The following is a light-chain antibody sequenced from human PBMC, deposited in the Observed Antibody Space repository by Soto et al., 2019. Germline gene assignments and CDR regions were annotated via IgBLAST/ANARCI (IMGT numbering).Light chain of an antibody. J-gene: IGKJ4*01. CDR3: QQSFTNPLT. CDR1: QSITIY. Sequence: DIQMTQSPSSLSPSVGDRVTITCRASQSITIYLNWYQQKPGNAPKLLISAASSLQSGVPSRFSGSGSGTDFTLTISSLQPEDFATYYCQQSFTNPLTLVGGTKVEIK. CDR2: AAS. V-gene: IGKV1-39*01.